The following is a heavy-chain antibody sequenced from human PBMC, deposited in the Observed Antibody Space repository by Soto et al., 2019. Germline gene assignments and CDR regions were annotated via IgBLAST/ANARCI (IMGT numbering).Heavy chain of an antibody. CDR1: GGSISSSNW. J-gene: IGHJ5*02. D-gene: IGHD6-13*01. CDR3: ARDSRKSTRIAAAGTGNFDP. CDR2: IYHSGST. Sequence: PSETLSLTCAVSGGSISSSNWWSWVRQPPGKGLEWIGEIYHSGSTNYNPSLKSRVTISVDKSKNQFSLKLSSVTAADTAVYYCARDSRKSTRIAAAGTGNFDPWGQGXLVTVYS. V-gene: IGHV4-4*02.